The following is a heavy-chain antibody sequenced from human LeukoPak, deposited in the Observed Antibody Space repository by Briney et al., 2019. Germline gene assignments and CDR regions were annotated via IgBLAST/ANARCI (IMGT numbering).Heavy chain of an antibody. V-gene: IGHV4-34*01. Sequence: SETLSLTCAVYGGSFSGYYWSWIRQPPGKGLEWIGEINHSGSTNYNPSLKSRVTISVDTSKNQFSLKLSSVTAADTAVYYCARNPAHFDYWGQGTQVTVSS. CDR3: ARNPAHFDY. CDR2: INHSGST. CDR1: GGSFSGYY. J-gene: IGHJ4*02.